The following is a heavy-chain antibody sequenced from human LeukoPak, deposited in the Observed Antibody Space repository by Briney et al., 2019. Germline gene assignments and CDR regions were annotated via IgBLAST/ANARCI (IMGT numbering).Heavy chain of an antibody. V-gene: IGHV1-69-2*01. J-gene: IGHJ5*02. CDR1: GYTFTDYY. CDR3: ATVDIVATIRGWFDP. CDR2: VDPEDGET. D-gene: IGHD5-12*01. Sequence: ASVKVSCEVSGYTFTDYYMHWVQQAPGKGLEWMGLVDPEDGETIYAEKFQGRVTITADTSTDTAYMELSSLRSEDTAVYYCATVDIVATIRGWFDPWGQGTLVTVSS.